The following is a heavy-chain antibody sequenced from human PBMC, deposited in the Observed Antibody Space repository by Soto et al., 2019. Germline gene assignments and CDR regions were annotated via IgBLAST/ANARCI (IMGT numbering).Heavy chain of an antibody. CDR1: GGSISSYY. Sequence: SETLSLTCTVSGGSISSYYWSWIRKPPGKGLEWIGYVYYRGSTNYNPSLKSRVTISVDTSKNQFSLKLSSVTAADTAVYYCASPKIAFYNWFDPWGQGALVTVSS. CDR2: VYYRGST. J-gene: IGHJ5*02. V-gene: IGHV4-59*08. CDR3: ASPKIAFYNWFDP. D-gene: IGHD3-3*02.